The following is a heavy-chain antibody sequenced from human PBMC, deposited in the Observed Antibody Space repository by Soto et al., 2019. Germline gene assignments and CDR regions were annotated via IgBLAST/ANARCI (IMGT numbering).Heavy chain of an antibody. CDR3: ALVMSEGSGNFWCFDL. Sequence: QVQLQESGPGLVQPSQTLSLTCSVSGGSVSSGAFSWGWIRQSPVKGLECLGYIYSFGNTFSNPSLTSPVTISLDTSKNQVSLRLTSVIAAATVIYYWALVMSEGSGNFWCFDLLGQGTLVSVS. V-gene: IGHV4-30-4*08. D-gene: IGHD3-3*01. CDR2: IYSFGNT. J-gene: IGHJ5*02. CDR1: GGSVSSGAFS.